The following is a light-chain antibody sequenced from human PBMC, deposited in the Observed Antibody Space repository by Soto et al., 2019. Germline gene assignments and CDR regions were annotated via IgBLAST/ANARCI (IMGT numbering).Light chain of an antibody. CDR3: QQYYSYPYT. J-gene: IGKJ2*01. CDR1: QGISSY. Sequence: AIRMTQSPSSFSASTGDRVTITCRASQGISSYLAWYQQKPGKAPKLLIYAASTLQSGVPARFIGSGSGTDFTLTISCLQSEDFATDYCQQYYSYPYTFGQGTKLEIK. V-gene: IGKV1-8*01. CDR2: AAS.